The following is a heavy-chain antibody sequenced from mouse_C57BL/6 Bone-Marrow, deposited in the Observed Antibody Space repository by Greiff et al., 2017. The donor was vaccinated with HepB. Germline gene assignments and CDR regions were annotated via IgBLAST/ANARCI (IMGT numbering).Heavy chain of an antibody. CDR3: ATYSPFAY. D-gene: IGHD2-10*01. CDR1: GFSLTSYG. CDR2: IWSGGST. Sequence: VQGVESGPGLVQPSQSLSITCTVSGFSLTSYGVHWVRQSPGKGLEWLGVIWSGGSTDYNAAFISRLSISKDNSKSQVFFKMNSLQADDTAIYYCATYSPFAYWGQGTLVTVSA. V-gene: IGHV2-2*01. J-gene: IGHJ3*01.